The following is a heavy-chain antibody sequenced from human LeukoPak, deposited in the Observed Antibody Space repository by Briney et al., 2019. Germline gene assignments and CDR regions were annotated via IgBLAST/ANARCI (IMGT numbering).Heavy chain of an antibody. CDR1: GFTVSSNY. CDR3: ARDAPYYYDSSGFDP. J-gene: IGHJ5*02. D-gene: IGHD3-22*01. CDR2: IYSGGST. Sequence: GGSLRLSCAASGFTVSSNYMSWVRQAPGKGLEWVSVIYSGGSTYYADSVKGRFTISRDNSKNTLYLQMNSLRAEDTAVYYCARDAPYYYDSSGFDPWGQGTLVTVSS. V-gene: IGHV3-66*01.